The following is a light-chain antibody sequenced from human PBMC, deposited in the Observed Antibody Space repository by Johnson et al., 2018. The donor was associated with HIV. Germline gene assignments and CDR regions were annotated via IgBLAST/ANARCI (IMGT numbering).Light chain of an antibody. CDR3: GTWDSSLGAYV. V-gene: IGLV1-51*01. J-gene: IGLJ1*01. CDR2: DNN. Sequence: QSVLTQPPSVSAAPGQKVTISCSGSSSNIGNNYVSWYQHLPGTAPKLLIFDNNKRPSGIPDRFSASKSGTSATLGITGLQTGHEADYYCGTWDSSLGAYVFGTGTKVTVL. CDR1: SSNIGNNY.